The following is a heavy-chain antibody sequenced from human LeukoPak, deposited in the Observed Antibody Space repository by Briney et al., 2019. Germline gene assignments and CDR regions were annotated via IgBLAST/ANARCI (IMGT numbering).Heavy chain of an antibody. D-gene: IGHD1-26*01. CDR1: GYTFTGYY. J-gene: IGHJ4*02. CDR2: INPNSGGT. V-gene: IGHV1-2*02. Sequence: ASVKVSCKASGYTFTGYYMHWVRQAPGQGLEWMGWINPNSGGTNYAQKFQGRVTMTRDTSISTAYMELSRLRSDDTAVYYCAXXXXXXXXXXXXQEPRYYFDYWGQGTLVTVSS. CDR3: AXXXXXXXXXXXXQEPRYYFDY.